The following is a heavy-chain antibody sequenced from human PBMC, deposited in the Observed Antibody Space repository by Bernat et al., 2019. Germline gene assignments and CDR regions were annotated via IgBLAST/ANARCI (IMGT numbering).Heavy chain of an antibody. J-gene: IGHJ4*02. D-gene: IGHD6-6*01. CDR2: ISYDGIDK. CDR3: ARDKGYSSSSGSLGY. V-gene: IGHV3-30-3*01. CDR1: GFTFSTYA. Sequence: QVQLVESGGGVVQPGRSLRLSCTASGFTFSTYAMHWVRQAPGKGLEWVAVISYDGIDKYYADYVKGRFTISRDNSKNTLFLQMNSLRPEDTAVYYCARDKGYSSSSGSLGYWGQGTLVTVSS.